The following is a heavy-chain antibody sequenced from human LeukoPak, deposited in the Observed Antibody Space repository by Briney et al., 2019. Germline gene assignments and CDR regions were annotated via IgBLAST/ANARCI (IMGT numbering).Heavy chain of an antibody. D-gene: IGHD3-16*01. CDR2: ITPIFGTP. V-gene: IGHV1-69*05. CDR3: ATAVGGGSLRYYYYYMDV. CDR1: GGTSSTYA. J-gene: IGHJ6*03. Sequence: EASVKVSCKASGGTSSTYAITWVRQAPGQGLEWMGGITPIFGTPNYAQKFQGRVTIITDESTNTAYMDLSSLTSDDTAVYYCATAVGGGSLRYYYYYMDVWGKGTTVTVSS.